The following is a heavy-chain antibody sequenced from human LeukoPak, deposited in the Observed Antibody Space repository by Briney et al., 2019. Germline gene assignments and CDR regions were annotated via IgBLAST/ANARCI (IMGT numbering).Heavy chain of an antibody. V-gene: IGHV3-13*01. Sequence: GGSLRLSCAASGFTFSSYDMHWVRQATGKGLEWVSAIGTAGDTYYPGSVKGRFTISRENAKNSLYLQMNSLRAGDTAVYYCAREMSPYGSGSYPPYYYYGMDVWGQGTTVTVSS. J-gene: IGHJ6*02. CDR3: AREMSPYGSGSYPPYYYYGMDV. CDR2: IGTAGDT. CDR1: GFTFSSYD. D-gene: IGHD3-10*01.